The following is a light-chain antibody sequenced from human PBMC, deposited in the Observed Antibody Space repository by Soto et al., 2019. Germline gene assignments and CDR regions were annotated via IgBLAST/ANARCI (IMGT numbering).Light chain of an antibody. CDR2: VNS. J-gene: IGLJ1*01. CDR3: QSYASSLSGLV. CDR1: SSNIGAGYD. V-gene: IGLV1-40*01. Sequence: QSVLTQPPSVSGAPGQRVTISCTGSSSNIGAGYDVHWYQKLPGTAPKLLIYVNSNRPSGVPDRFSGSKSGTSASLAITGLQAEDEADYYCQSYASSLSGLVVGTGTKLTVL.